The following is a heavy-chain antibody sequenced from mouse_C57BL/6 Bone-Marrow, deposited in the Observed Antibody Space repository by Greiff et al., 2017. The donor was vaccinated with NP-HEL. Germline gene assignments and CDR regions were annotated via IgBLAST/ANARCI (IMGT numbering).Heavy chain of an antibody. J-gene: IGHJ3*01. CDR2: ISSGGSYT. Sequence: EVQGVESGGDLVKPGGSLKLSCAASGFTFSSYGMSWVRQTPDKRLEWVATISSGGSYTYYPDSVKGRFTISRDNAKNTLYLQMSSLKSEDTAMYYCARLGRAWFAYWGQGTLVTVSA. CDR1: GFTFSSYG. V-gene: IGHV5-6*01. CDR3: ARLGRAWFAY.